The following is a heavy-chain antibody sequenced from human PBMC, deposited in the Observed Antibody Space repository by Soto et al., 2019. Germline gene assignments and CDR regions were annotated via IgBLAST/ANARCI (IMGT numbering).Heavy chain of an antibody. Sequence: GSLRLSCAAPGFTFSSYSMNWVRQAPGKGLEWVSSISSSSSYIYYADSVKGRFTISRDNAKNSLYLQMNSLRAEDTAVYYCARVASNSPPTAQWLVSIDYWGQGTLVTVSS. D-gene: IGHD6-19*01. CDR1: GFTFSSYS. CDR2: ISSSSSYI. V-gene: IGHV3-21*01. CDR3: ARVASNSPPTAQWLVSIDY. J-gene: IGHJ4*02.